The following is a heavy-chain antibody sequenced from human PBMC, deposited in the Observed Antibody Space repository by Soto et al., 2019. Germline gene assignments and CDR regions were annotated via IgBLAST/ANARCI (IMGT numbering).Heavy chain of an antibody. CDR1: GFTFGDSY. Sequence: GGSLRLSCAGSGFTFGDSYMSWIRQASGKGLEWLSYISPGSRYPAYADSVKGRFTISRDNAKRSLYLQMMSLTAEDTAIYYCVRGGGGGLFDPWGQGTMVTVSS. CDR2: ISPGSRYP. V-gene: IGHV3-11*06. CDR3: VRGGGGGLFDP. D-gene: IGHD2-15*01. J-gene: IGHJ5*02.